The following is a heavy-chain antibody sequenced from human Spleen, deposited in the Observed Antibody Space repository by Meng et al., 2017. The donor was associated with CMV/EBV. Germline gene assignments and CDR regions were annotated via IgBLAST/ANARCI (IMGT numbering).Heavy chain of an antibody. CDR2: ISGSSTYI. CDR3: ARGGRILIFPFDY. CDR1: GFTFSTYS. Sequence: GESLKISCAASGFTFSTYSMTWVRQAPGKGLEWVSSISGSSTYIYYADSVKGRFTISRDNAKNSLYLQMNSLRAEDTAVYYCARGGRILIFPFDYWGQGTLVTVSS. V-gene: IGHV3-21*01. J-gene: IGHJ4*02. D-gene: IGHD3/OR15-3a*01.